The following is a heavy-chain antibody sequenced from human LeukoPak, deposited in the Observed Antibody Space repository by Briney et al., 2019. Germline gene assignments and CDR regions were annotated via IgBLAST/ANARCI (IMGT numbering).Heavy chain of an antibody. CDR3: AKGRPSSRYFDWLLPDFDY. CDR1: GCTFDDYA. D-gene: IGHD3-9*01. Sequence: GGSLRLSCPASGCTFDDYAMHWLRQAPAKDREWVSGISWNSGSIGYADSVKGRFTISRDNAKNSLYLQMNSLRAEDTALYYFAKGRPSSRYFDWLLPDFDYWGQGTLVTVSS. J-gene: IGHJ4*02. CDR2: ISWNSGSI. V-gene: IGHV3-9*01.